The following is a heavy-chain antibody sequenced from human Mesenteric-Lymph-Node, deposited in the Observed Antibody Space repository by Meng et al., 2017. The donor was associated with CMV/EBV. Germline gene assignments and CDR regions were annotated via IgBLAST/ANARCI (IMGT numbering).Heavy chain of an antibody. CDR2: VIPMLGIT. CDR1: EYTFTSYD. Sequence: SVKVSCKASEYTFTSYDINWVRQAPGQGLEWMGRVIPMLGITNYAQKFQGRVTITADKSTSTAYMELSSLRSEDTAVYYCARDSTGSYYDDAFDIWGQGTMVTVSS. J-gene: IGHJ3*02. CDR3: ARDSTGSYYDDAFDI. V-gene: IGHV1-69*04. D-gene: IGHD1-26*01.